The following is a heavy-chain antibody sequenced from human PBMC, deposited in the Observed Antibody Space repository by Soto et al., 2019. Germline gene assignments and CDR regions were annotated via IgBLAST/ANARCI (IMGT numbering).Heavy chain of an antibody. V-gene: IGHV3-30-3*01. CDR1: GFTFSSYA. J-gene: IGHJ6*02. Sequence: QVQLVESGGGVVQPGRSLRLSCAASGFTFSSYAMHWVRQAPGKGLEWVAVISYDGSNKYYADSVKGRFTIARDNSKNTLYLKMNSLRAEDTDVYYCARELPRWYYGMDVWGQGTTVTVSS. CDR2: ISYDGSNK. CDR3: ARELPRWYYGMDV. D-gene: IGHD2-2*01.